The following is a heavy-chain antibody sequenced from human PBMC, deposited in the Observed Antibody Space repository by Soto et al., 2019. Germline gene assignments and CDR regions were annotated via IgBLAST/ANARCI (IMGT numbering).Heavy chain of an antibody. D-gene: IGHD6-13*01. Sequence: GXSVKVSCRASGVTFSSYRCNLVRQAPGQGLEWVGGIVPIYRTADYAQKFQGRVTITADESARTSYMELRSLKSQDTAVYYCVRDSGAKLSSSWGQGTLVTVSS. CDR1: GVTFSSYR. CDR2: IVPIYRTA. J-gene: IGHJ4*02. V-gene: IGHV1-69*13. CDR3: VRDSGAKLSSS.